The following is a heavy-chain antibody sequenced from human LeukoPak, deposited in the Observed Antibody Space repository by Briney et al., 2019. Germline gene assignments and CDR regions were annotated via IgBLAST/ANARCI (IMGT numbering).Heavy chain of an antibody. J-gene: IGHJ4*02. CDR2: INPNSGGT. V-gene: IGHV1-2*02. CDR3: AREAYYDILTPDY. D-gene: IGHD3-9*01. CDR1: GYTFTSYG. Sequence: ASVKVSCKASGYTFTSYGISWVRQAPGQGLEWMGWINPNSGGTNYAQKFQGRVTMTRDTSISTAYMELSRLRSDDTAVYYCAREAYYDILTPDYWGQGTLVTVSS.